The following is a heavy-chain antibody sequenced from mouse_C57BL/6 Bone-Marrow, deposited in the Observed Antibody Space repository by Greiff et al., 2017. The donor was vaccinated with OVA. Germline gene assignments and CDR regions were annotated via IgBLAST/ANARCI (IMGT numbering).Heavy chain of an antibody. V-gene: IGHV1-18*01. D-gene: IGHD1-1*01. CDR2: INPNNGGT. CDR1: GYTFTDYN. Sequence: EVQLQQSGPELVKPGASVTIPCKASGYTFTDYNMDWVKQTPGHSLEWIGDINPNNGGTIYNQKFKGKAILTVDKSSSTAYMELRSLTSEDSAVCYCAPRGSGWCFDVWGTGTTVTVSS. J-gene: IGHJ1*03. CDR3: APRGSGWCFDV.